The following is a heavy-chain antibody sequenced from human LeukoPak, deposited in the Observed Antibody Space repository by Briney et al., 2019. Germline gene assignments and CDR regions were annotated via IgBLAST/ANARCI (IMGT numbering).Heavy chain of an antibody. CDR2: IYYSGST. D-gene: IGHD6-6*01. V-gene: IGHV4-30-4*08. CDR1: GGSISSGDYY. CDR3: ARELPTFEYFDY. Sequence: SETLSLTCTVSGGSISSGDYYWSWIRQPPGKGLEWIGYIYYSGSTYYNPSLKSRVTISVDTSKNQFSLKLSSVTAADTAVYYYARELPTFEYFDYWGQGTLVTVSS. J-gene: IGHJ4*02.